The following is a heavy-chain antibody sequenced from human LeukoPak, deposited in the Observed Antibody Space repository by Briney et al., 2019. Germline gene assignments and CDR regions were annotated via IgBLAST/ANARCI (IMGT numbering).Heavy chain of an antibody. J-gene: IGHJ4*02. CDR2: INHSGST. D-gene: IGHD2-21*02. V-gene: IGHV4-34*01. Sequence: SETLSLTCAVYGGSFNDYYWHWIRQPPGKGLEWIGEINHSGSTNYNPSLKSRVTISADTSKNQFSLKLSSATAADTAVYYCASWVSALRRDYWGQGTLVTVSS. CDR1: GGSFNDYY. CDR3: ASWVSALRRDY.